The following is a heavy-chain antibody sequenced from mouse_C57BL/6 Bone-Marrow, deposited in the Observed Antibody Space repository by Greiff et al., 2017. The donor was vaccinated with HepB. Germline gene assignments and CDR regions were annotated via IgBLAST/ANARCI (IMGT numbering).Heavy chain of an antibody. J-gene: IGHJ3*01. V-gene: IGHV1-39*01. CDR1: GYSFTDYK. CDR3: ARSYYYGSSPAWFAY. CDR2: INPNYGTT. D-gene: IGHD1-1*01. Sequence: VQLKEAGPELVKPGASVKISCKASGYSFTDYKMNWVKQSNGKSLEWVGVINPNYGTTSYNQKFKGKATLTVDQSSSTAYMQLNSLTSEDSAVYYCARSYYYGSSPAWFAYWGQGTLVTVSA.